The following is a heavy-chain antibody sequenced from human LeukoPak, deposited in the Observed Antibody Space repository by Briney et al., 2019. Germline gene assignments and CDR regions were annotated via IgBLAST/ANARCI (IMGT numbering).Heavy chain of an antibody. CDR2: FNWNSDNT. Sequence: PGGSLELSCAASGFTFHDHGMRWVRQVPGKGVEGVSAFNWNSDNTGYADSVKCRFTSSRDNAKKSLYLQMNSLTAEDTAYYYCAREEGPYFDCWGQGTLVTVSS. CDR3: AREEGPYFDC. CDR1: GFTFHDHG. V-gene: IGHV3-20*04. J-gene: IGHJ4*02.